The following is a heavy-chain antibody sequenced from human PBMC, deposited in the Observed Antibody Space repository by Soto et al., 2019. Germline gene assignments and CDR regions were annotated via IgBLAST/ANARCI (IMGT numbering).Heavy chain of an antibody. Sequence: QVQLVQSGAEVKKPGASVKVSCKASGYTFTSYGISWVRQAPGQGLEWMGWISAYNGNTNYAQKLQDRVTMTSDTSTSTAYMELRSLRSDDTAVYYCARDGQTAPAHGTVTTFDYWGQGSLVPVSS. D-gene: IGHD4-17*01. CDR1: GYTFTSYG. J-gene: IGHJ4*02. V-gene: IGHV1-18*04. CDR3: ARDGQTAPAHGTVTTFDY. CDR2: ISAYNGNT.